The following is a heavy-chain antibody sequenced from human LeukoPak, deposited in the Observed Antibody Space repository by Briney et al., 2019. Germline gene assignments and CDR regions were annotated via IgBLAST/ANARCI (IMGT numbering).Heavy chain of an antibody. CDR2: IYPGDSDT. CDR1: AYSFTSCW. Sequence: GESLKSSCKVSAYSFTSCWIGGVRQMPGKGLECMTIIYPGDSDTRYSPSFQGQVTISADKSISTAYLQWSSLKASDTPMHYCARGAARTYYYMDVWGKGTTVTVSS. CDR3: ARGAARTYYYMDV. D-gene: IGHD1-7*01. J-gene: IGHJ6*03. V-gene: IGHV5-51*01.